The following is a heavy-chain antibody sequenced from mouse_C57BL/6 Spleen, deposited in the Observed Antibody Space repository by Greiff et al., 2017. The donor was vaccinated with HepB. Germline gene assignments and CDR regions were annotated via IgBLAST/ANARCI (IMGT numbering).Heavy chain of an antibody. D-gene: IGHD3-2*02. Sequence: VQLQQSGPELVKPGASVKMSCKASGYTFTDYNMHWVKQSHGKSLEWIGYINPNNGGTSYNQKFKGKATLTVNKSSSTAYMELRSLTTEDSAVYYCARSGAAQAKNFFAYWGQGTLVTVSA. J-gene: IGHJ3*01. CDR1: GYTFTDYN. CDR3: ARSGAAQAKNFFAY. V-gene: IGHV1-22*01. CDR2: INPNNGGT.